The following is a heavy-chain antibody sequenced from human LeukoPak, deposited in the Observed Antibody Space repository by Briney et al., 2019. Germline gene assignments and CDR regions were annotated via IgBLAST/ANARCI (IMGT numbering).Heavy chain of an antibody. CDR2: IYYSGST. Sequence: SETLSLTCTVSGGSVSSGSYYWSWIRQPPGKGLEWIAYIYYSGSTNYNPSLESRVTISVDTSKNQFSLKLSSVTAVDTAVYYCARRGGRGSSYWFDPWGQGTLVTVSS. V-gene: IGHV4-61*01. CDR3: ARRGGRGSSYWFDP. J-gene: IGHJ5*02. CDR1: GGSVSSGSYY. D-gene: IGHD1-26*01.